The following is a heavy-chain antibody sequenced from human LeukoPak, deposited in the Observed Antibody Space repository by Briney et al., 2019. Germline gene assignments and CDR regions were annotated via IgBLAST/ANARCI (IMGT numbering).Heavy chain of an antibody. D-gene: IGHD3-22*01. Sequence: GGSLRLSCAASGFTLSSYAMHWVRQAPGKGLEWVAVISYDGSNKYYADSVKGRFTISRDNSKNTLYLQMNSLRAEDTAVYYCXSRITMITNWGQGTLVTVSS. V-gene: IGHV3-30*14. J-gene: IGHJ4*02. CDR1: GFTLSSYA. CDR2: ISYDGSNK. CDR3: XSRITMITN.